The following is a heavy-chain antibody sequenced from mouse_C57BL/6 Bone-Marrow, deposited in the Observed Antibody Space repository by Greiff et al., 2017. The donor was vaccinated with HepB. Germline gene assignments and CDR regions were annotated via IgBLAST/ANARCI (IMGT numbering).Heavy chain of an antibody. CDR3: ARGERSSAWFAY. CDR2: ISSGSSTI. Sequence: DVKLVESGGGLVKPGGSLKLSCAASGFTFSDYGMHWVRQAPEKGLEWVAYISSGSSTIYYADTVKGRFTISRDNAKNTLFLQMTSLRSEDTAMYYCARGERSSAWFAYWGQGTLVTVSA. CDR1: GFTFSDYG. V-gene: IGHV5-17*01. J-gene: IGHJ3*01.